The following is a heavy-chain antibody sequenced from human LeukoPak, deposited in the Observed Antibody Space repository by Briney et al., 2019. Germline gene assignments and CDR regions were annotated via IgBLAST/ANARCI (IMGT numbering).Heavy chain of an antibody. V-gene: IGHV4-59*08. D-gene: IGHD2/OR15-2a*01. J-gene: IGHJ6*02. CDR3: ATSLSANLVSFL. CDR2: IYYSGST. CDR1: GGSISSFY. Sequence: SETLSLTCTVSGGSISSFYWSWIRQPPGKGLEWIGYIYYSGSTNYNPSLKSRVTISVDTSKDQFSLKLTSVTAADPAVYYFATSLSANLVSFLWGQGTTVTVSS.